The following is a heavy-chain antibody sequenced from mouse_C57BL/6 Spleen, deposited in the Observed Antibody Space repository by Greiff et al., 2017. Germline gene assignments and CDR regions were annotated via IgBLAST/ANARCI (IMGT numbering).Heavy chain of an antibody. D-gene: IGHD1-3*01. V-gene: IGHV5-17*01. CDR3: ARPSGPGAMDY. J-gene: IGHJ4*01. CDR1: GFTFSDYG. CDR2: ISSGSSTI. Sequence: EVMLVESGGGLVKPGGSLKLSCAASGFTFSDYGMHWVRQAPEKGLEWVAYISSGSSTIYYADTVKGRFTISRDNAKNTLFLQMTSLRSEDTAMYYCARPSGPGAMDYWGQGTSVTVSS.